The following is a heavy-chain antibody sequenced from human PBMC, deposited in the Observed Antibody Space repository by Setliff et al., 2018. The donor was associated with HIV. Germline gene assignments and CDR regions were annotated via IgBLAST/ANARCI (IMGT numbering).Heavy chain of an antibody. V-gene: IGHV4-61*09. CDR2: IYTRGTA. J-gene: IGHJ4*02. CDR3: ARDLGSGHFDY. Sequence: SETLSLTCTVSGGSISSGPYDWNWIRQPAGKGLEWIGHIYTRGTARYNPSLESRITISLDTSKNQFSLKIKSVTAADTAVYYCARDLGSGHFDYWGQGTLVTVSS. CDR1: GGSISSGPYD.